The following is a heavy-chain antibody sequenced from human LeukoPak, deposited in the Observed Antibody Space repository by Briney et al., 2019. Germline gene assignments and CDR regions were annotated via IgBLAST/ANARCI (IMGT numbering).Heavy chain of an antibody. CDR1: GGSISSGGYY. D-gene: IGHD6-13*01. CDR3: AREGRQQLGFDY. CDR2: IYYSGST. J-gene: IGHJ4*02. V-gene: IGHV4-31*03. Sequence: SETLSLTCTVSGGSISSGGYYWSWIRQHPGKGLEWIGYIYYSGSTYYNPSLKSRVTISVDTSKNQFSLKLSSVTATDTAVYYCAREGRQQLGFDYWGQGTLVTVSS.